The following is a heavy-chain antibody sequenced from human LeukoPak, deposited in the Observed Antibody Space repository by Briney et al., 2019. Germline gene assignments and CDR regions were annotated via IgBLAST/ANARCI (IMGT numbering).Heavy chain of an antibody. V-gene: IGHV1-24*01. Sequence: GASVKVSCKVSGYTLTQLSMHWVRQAPGRGLEWMGGFDAEDGETIYAQKFQGRVTMTEDTSTDTAYMELSSLRSEDTAVYYCATGISGSRHGLDYWGQGTLVTVSS. D-gene: IGHD1-26*01. CDR1: GYTLTQLS. CDR3: ATGISGSRHGLDY. CDR2: FDAEDGET. J-gene: IGHJ4*02.